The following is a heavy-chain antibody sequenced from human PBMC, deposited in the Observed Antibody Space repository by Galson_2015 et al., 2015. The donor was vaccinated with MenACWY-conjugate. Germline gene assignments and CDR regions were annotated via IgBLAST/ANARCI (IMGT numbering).Heavy chain of an antibody. CDR2: ISWDDDK. J-gene: IGHJ3*02. V-gene: IGHV2-5*02. CDR3: ARGNFDILTGYYWFDAFDI. Sequence: PALVKPTQTLTLTCTFSRFSLSTRGVGVGWIRQPPGKALEWLALISWDDDKRYSPSLKSRLTITKDTSKNQVVLTMINMDPVGTATYYCARGNFDILTGYYWFDAFDIWGQGTMVTVSS. CDR1: RFSLSTRGVG. D-gene: IGHD3-9*01.